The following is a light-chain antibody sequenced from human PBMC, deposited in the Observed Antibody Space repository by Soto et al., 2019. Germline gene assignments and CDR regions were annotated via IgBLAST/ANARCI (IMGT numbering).Light chain of an antibody. V-gene: IGLV4-60*02. J-gene: IGLJ3*02. CDR1: SGHSSYI. CDR2: LEGSGSS. CDR3: ETWDFNTRV. Sequence: QSVLTQSSSASASLGSSVKLTCTLSSGHSSYIIAWHQQQPGKAPRYLMKLEGSGSSNKGSGLPDRFSGSTSGADRYLTISNLQFEDEDDYYCETWDFNTRVFGGGTKLTVL.